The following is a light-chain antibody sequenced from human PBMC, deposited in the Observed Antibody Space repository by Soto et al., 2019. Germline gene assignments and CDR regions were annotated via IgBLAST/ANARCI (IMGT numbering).Light chain of an antibody. CDR2: DAS. J-gene: IGKJ1*01. CDR1: QSVSNY. CDR3: QQRSNWPWT. Sequence: EIVLTQSQASLSLSPGERATLSCRASQSVSNYLAWYQQKPGQAPRLLIYDASNRATGIPARFSGSGSGTDFTLTISSLEPEDFAVYYGQQRSNWPWTFGQGTKVEIK. V-gene: IGKV3-11*01.